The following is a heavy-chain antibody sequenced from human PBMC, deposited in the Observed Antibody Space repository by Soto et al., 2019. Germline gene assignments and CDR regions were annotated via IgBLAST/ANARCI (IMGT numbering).Heavy chain of an antibody. CDR2: INHSGST. D-gene: IGHD3-16*02. J-gene: IGHJ4*02. CDR3: ARVSVRYYDYIWGSYRYADYFYY. V-gene: IGHV4-34*01. CDR1: GGSFSGYY. Sequence: SETLSLTCAVYGGSFSGYYWSWIRQPPGKGLEWIGEINHSGSTNYNPSLKSRVTISVDTSKNQFSLKLSSVTAADTAVYYCARVSVRYYDYIWGSYRYADYFYYCGQGTLVTVSS.